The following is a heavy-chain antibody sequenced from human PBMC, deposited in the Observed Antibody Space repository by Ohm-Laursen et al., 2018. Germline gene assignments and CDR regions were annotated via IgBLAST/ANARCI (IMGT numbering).Heavy chain of an antibody. CDR3: AMKIPGSRPFDY. D-gene: IGHD2-2*02. CDR2: IGTGGDT. CDR1: GFTFNTYA. Sequence: SLRLSCAASGFTFNTYAMNWVRQAPGKGLEWVSAIGTGGDTYYTDPVKGRFTISRDNSKNTVSLQMNSLRADDTAVYFCAMKIPGSRPFDYWGQGTLVTVSS. J-gene: IGHJ4*02. V-gene: IGHV3-23*01.